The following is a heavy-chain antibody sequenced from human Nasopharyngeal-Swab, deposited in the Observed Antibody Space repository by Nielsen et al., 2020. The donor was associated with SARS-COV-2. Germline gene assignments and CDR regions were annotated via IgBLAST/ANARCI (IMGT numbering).Heavy chain of an antibody. D-gene: IGHD5-24*01. CDR2: INPSVVST. Sequence: ASVKVSCKASGYKFTSYYIHWVRQAPGQGLEWMGIINPSVVSTDYAQNFQGRVSMTRDTSTSTVYMELSSLRSEDTAIYYCAREHRRDGYNFGYWGQGTLVTVSS. CDR3: AREHRRDGYNFGY. CDR1: GYKFTSYY. V-gene: IGHV1-46*01. J-gene: IGHJ4*02.